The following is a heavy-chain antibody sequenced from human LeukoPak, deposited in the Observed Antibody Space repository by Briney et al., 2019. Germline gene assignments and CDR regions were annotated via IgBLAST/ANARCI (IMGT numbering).Heavy chain of an antibody. CDR1: GGSISSYY. CDR2: IYYSGST. CDR3: ARGGSGSYDPTIFDY. D-gene: IGHD3-10*01. J-gene: IGHJ4*02. Sequence: SETLSLTCTVSGGSISSYYWSWLRQPPGKGLEWLGYIYYSGSTDYNPSLKSRVTISVDTSKNQFSLKLSSVTAADTAVYYCARGGSGSYDPTIFDYWGQGTLVTVSS. V-gene: IGHV4-59*08.